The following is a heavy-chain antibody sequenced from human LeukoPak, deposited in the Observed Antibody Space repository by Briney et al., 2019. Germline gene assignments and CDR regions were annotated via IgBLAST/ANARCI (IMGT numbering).Heavy chain of an antibody. CDR3: ARGGLLGATAFDY. D-gene: IGHD1-26*01. Sequence: GGTLRLSCAASGFTFSSYWMSWVRQAPGKGLEWVANIKQDGSEKYYVDSVKGRFTISRDNAKNSLYLQMNSLRAEDTAVYYCARGGLLGATAFDYWGQGTLVTVSS. J-gene: IGHJ4*02. CDR1: GFTFSSYW. V-gene: IGHV3-7*01. CDR2: IKQDGSEK.